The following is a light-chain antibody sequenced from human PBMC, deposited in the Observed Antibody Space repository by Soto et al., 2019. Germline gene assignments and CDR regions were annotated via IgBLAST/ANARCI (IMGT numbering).Light chain of an antibody. CDR1: QSVSSN. Sequence: VLTQSPATLSVSPGERATLSCRARQSVSSNLAWYQQKPGQAPRLLIYGASTRATGIPARFSGSGSGTEFTLTISSLQSEDFAVYYCQQYNNWPITFGQGTRLEIK. V-gene: IGKV3-15*01. CDR3: QQYNNWPIT. CDR2: GAS. J-gene: IGKJ5*01.